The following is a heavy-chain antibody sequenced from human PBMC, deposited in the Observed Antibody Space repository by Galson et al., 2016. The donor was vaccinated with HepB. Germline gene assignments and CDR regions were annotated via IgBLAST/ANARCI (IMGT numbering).Heavy chain of an antibody. Sequence: SLRLSCAASGFTFSSYSMHWVRQAPGKGLEWVSYISSGSLTIYYADSVKGRFTISRDNAKNSLYLHMNTLRDEDTAVYYCPRLVGYYYAMDVWGQGTTVTVSS. CDR1: GFTFSSYS. CDR3: PRLVGYYYAMDV. CDR2: ISSGSLTI. D-gene: IGHD2-8*02. V-gene: IGHV3-48*02. J-gene: IGHJ6*02.